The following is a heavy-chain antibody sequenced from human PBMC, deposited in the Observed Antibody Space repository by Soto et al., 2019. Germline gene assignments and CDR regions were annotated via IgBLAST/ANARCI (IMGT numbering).Heavy chain of an antibody. CDR3: ARDWRQMSRGGFFDY. Sequence: QVRLVQSGAEVKKPGSSVKLSCKVSGGNSNSYSIAWVRQAPGQGLQWLGTIVPLSGTPNHAHKFQGRVTITADTSTNTAYLELSSLRYEDSAIYYCARDWRQMSRGGFFDYWGQGSLVTISS. D-gene: IGHD3-3*01. CDR2: IVPLSGTP. J-gene: IGHJ4*02. V-gene: IGHV1-69*06. CDR1: GGNSNSYS.